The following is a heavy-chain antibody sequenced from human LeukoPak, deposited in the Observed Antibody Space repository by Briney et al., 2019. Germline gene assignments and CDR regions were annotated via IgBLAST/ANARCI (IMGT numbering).Heavy chain of an antibody. Sequence: SQTLSLTCTVSGGSISSGGYYWSWIRQHPGKGLEWIGYIYYSGSTYYNPSLKSRVTISVDTSKNQFSLKLSSVTAADTAVYYCARRAPSGMIDYWGQGTLVTVSS. D-gene: IGHD1-26*01. CDR1: GGSISSGGYY. V-gene: IGHV4-31*03. J-gene: IGHJ4*02. CDR3: ARRAPSGMIDY. CDR2: IYYSGST.